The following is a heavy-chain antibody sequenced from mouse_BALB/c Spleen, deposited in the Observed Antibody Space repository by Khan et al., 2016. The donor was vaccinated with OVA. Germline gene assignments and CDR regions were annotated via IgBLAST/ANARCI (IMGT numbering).Heavy chain of an antibody. CDR3: ARTARIKY. CDR2: ISYSGST. D-gene: IGHD1-2*01. Sequence: EVQLQESGPGLVKPSQSLSLTCTVTGYSITSGYGWNWIRQFPGNKLEWMGYISYSGSTNYNPPPKSRISITRDTSKNQFSLQLNSVTTEETATYYCARTARIKYWGQGTTLTVSS. CDR1: GYSITSGYG. J-gene: IGHJ2*01. V-gene: IGHV3-2*02.